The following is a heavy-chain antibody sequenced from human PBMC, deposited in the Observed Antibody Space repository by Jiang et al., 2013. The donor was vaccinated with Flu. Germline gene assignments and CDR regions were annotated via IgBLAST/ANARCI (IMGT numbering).Heavy chain of an antibody. Sequence: SGAEVKKPGSSVKVSCKASGGTFSSYAISWVRQAPGQGLEWMGGIIPIFGTANYAQKFQGRVTITADESTSTAYMELSSLRSEDTAVYYCARGPVPPYVGVWLAVGNWFDPWGQGTLVTVSS. D-gene: IGHD2-21*01. CDR2: IIPIFGTA. CDR1: GGTFSSYA. J-gene: IGHJ5*02. CDR3: ARGPVPPYVGVWLAVGNWFDP. V-gene: IGHV1-69*01.